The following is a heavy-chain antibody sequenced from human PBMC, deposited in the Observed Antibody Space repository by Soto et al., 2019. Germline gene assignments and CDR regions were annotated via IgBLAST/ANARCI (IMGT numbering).Heavy chain of an antibody. CDR3: AKGIPFSGYDSSGYYFNY. V-gene: IGHV3-23*01. CDR1: GFTFSSYA. CDR2: ISGSGGST. D-gene: IGHD3-22*01. J-gene: IGHJ4*02. Sequence: GGSLRLSCAASGFTFSSYAMSWVRQAPGKGLEWVSAISGSGGSTYYADSVKGRFTISRDNSKNTLYLQMNSLRAEDTAVYYCAKGIPFSGYDSSGYYFNYWGQGTLVTVSS.